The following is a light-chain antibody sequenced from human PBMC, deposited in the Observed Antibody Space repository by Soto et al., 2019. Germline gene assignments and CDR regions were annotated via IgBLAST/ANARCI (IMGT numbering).Light chain of an antibody. V-gene: IGLV1-40*01. Sequence: QSVLTQPPSVSGAPGQRVTISCTGSSSNIGAGYDVHWYQQLPGTAPKLLIYRNSNRPSGVPDRVSGSKSGTSASLAITGLQGEDGADYYCQSYDSSLSGSVFGGGTKLTFL. CDR2: RNS. CDR1: SSNIGAGYD. J-gene: IGLJ3*02. CDR3: QSYDSSLSGSV.